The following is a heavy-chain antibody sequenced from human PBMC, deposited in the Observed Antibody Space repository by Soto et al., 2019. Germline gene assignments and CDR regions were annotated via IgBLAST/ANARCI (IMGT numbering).Heavy chain of an antibody. CDR3: AHSLIPNWGSRGAFDY. CDR1: GFSLSTSGVG. Sequence: QITLKESGPTLVKPTQTLTLTCTFSGFSLSTSGVGVGWIRQPPGKALEWLALIYWDDDKRYSPSLKSRLTITKDTSKNHVVLTMTNMDPVATATYYCAHSLIPNWGSRGAFDYWGQGTLVTVSS. CDR2: IYWDDDK. D-gene: IGHD7-27*01. J-gene: IGHJ4*02. V-gene: IGHV2-5*02.